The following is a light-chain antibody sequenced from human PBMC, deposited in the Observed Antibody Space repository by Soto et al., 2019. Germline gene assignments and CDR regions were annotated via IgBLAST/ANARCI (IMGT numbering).Light chain of an antibody. CDR1: QDISNY. V-gene: IGKV1-33*01. CDR3: QQYDNLLPYT. CDR2: DAY. J-gene: IGKJ2*01. Sequence: DIQMTQSPSSLSASVGDRVTITCQASQDISNYLNWYQQKPGKAPKLLIYDAYNVETGVPSRFSGSGSWTDFTFTISSLQSEDIATYYCQQYDNLLPYTFGPGTKLEIK.